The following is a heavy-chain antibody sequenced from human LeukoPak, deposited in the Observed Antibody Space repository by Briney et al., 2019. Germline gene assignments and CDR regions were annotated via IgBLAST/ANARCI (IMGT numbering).Heavy chain of an antibody. CDR2: IRYDGSNK. V-gene: IGHV3-30*02. D-gene: IGHD3-10*01. CDR1: GFTFSSYG. CDR3: ARILSYYYGSDY. J-gene: IGHJ4*02. Sequence: GSLRLSCAASGFTFSSYGTHWVRQAPGKGLEWVAFIRYDGSNKYYADSVKGRFTISRDNSKNTLYLQMNSLRAEDTAVYYCARILSYYYGSDYWGQGTLVTVSS.